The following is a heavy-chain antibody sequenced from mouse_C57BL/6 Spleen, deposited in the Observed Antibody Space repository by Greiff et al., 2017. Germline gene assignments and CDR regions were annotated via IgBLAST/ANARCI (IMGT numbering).Heavy chain of an antibody. J-gene: IGHJ2*01. Sequence: QVQLKQPGAELVKPGASVKMSCKASGYTFTSYWITWVKQRPGQGLEWIGDIYPGSGSTNYNEKFKSKATLTVDTSSSTAYMQLSSLTSEDSAVCYCAKGDGYSYYFDYWGQGTTLTVSS. CDR3: AKGDGYSYYFDY. CDR1: GYTFTSYW. CDR2: IYPGSGST. V-gene: IGHV1-55*01. D-gene: IGHD2-3*01.